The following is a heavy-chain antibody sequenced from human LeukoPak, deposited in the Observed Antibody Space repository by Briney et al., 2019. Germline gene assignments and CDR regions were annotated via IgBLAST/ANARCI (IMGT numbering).Heavy chain of an antibody. V-gene: IGHV3-53*01. D-gene: IGHD3-10*01. Sequence: GGSLRLSCAAAGFTVSSNYMSWVRQAPGNGLEWVFVIYSGGSTYYPDSVKGRFTISRDNSKNTLYLQMNSLRAEDTAVYYCVVGSGSYGSKIDYWGEAAMLSVSS. CDR3: VVGSGSYGSKIDY. CDR1: GFTVSSNY. J-gene: IGHJ4*02. CDR2: IYSGGST.